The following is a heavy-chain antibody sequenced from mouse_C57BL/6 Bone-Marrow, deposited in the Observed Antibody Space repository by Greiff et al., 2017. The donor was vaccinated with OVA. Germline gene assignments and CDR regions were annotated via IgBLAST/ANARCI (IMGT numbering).Heavy chain of an antibody. J-gene: IGHJ2*01. D-gene: IGHD2-4*01. CDR3: ARGPYDYDGGTVFDY. Sequence: EVKLVESGGGLVKPGGSLKLSCAASGFTFSSYAMSWVRQTPEKRLEWVATISDGGSYTYYPDNVKGRFTISRDNAKNNLYLQMSHLKSEDTAMYYCARGPYDYDGGTVFDYWGQGTTLTVSS. V-gene: IGHV5-4*03. CDR2: ISDGGSYT. CDR1: GFTFSSYA.